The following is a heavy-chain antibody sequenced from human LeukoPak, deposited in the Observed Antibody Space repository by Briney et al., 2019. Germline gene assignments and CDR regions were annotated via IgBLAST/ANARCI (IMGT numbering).Heavy chain of an antibody. CDR2: IKQEGSEK. D-gene: IGHD3-22*01. CDR3: AKVPGIEITMIVVVMEYYFDY. V-gene: IGHV3-7*03. Sequence: GGSLRLSCAASGFTFRSYWMSWVRQAPGKGLEWVANIKQEGSEKYYVDSVKGRFTISRDNSKNTLYLQMNSLRAEDTAVYYCAKVPGIEITMIVVVMEYYFDYWGQGTLVTVSS. CDR1: GFTFRSYW. J-gene: IGHJ4*02.